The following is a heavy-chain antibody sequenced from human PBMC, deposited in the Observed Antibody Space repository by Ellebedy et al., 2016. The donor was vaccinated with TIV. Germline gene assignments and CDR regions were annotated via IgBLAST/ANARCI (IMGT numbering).Heavy chain of an antibody. CDR1: GYSFTSYW. D-gene: IGHD6-19*01. V-gene: IGHV5-51*01. CDR2: IYPGDSDT. CDR3: ARGPAGPHYYYYYGMDV. Sequence: GESLKISCKGSGYSFTSYWIGWVRQMPGKGLEWMGIIYPGDSDTRYSPSFQGQVTISADKSISTAYLQWSSLKASDTAMYYCARGPAGPHYYYYYGMDVWGQGTTVTVSS. J-gene: IGHJ6*02.